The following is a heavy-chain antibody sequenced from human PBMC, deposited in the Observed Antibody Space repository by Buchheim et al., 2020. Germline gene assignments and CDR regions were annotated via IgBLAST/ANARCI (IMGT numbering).Heavy chain of an antibody. CDR3: AREGIERATVLYFDY. Sequence: QVQLVQSGPEVKRPGTSVKVSCKASGGTFSSFAFVWVRQAPGQGLEWMGAIIPEDGTSNPPHKFQGRVSLTADQSTGTVYMELKNLRSDDTAVYYCAREGIERATVLYFDYWGQGTL. D-gene: IGHD5-24*01. V-gene: IGHV1-69*01. CDR2: IIPEDGTS. CDR1: GGTFSSFA. J-gene: IGHJ4*01.